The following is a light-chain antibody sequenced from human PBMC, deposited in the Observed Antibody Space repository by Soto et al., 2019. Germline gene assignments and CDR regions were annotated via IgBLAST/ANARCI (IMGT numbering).Light chain of an antibody. CDR2: GNS. Sequence: QSVLTQPPSVSGAPGQRVTNSCTRSSSNIGTPYDVHWYQQLPGTAPKLLIYGNSNRPSGVPDRFSGSKSGTSASLAITGLQAEDEADSYCQSYDSSLSGYVIFGGGTKVTVL. J-gene: IGLJ2*01. V-gene: IGLV1-40*01. CDR1: SSNIGTPYD. CDR3: QSYDSSLSGYVI.